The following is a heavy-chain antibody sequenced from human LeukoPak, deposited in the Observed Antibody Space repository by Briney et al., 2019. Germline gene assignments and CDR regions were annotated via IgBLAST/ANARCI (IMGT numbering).Heavy chain of an antibody. Sequence: GGTLRLSCAASGFTFSTYGMSWVRQAPGKGLEWVSAISGSSDATFYADSVNGRFTISRDNSKNTVYLQMNSLGAEDTAVYYCARDQRGYLYYMDVWGKGTTVTISS. CDR2: ISGSSDAT. V-gene: IGHV3-23*01. CDR3: ARDQRGYLYYMDV. D-gene: IGHD1-1*01. CDR1: GFTFSTYG. J-gene: IGHJ6*03.